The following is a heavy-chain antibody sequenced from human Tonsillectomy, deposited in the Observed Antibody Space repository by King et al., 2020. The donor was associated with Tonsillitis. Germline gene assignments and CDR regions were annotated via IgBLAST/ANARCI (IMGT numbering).Heavy chain of an antibody. D-gene: IGHD1-26*01. CDR1: GFTFDDYA. CDR3: AKDTGMWELKFFNY. V-gene: IGHV3-9*01. J-gene: IGHJ4*02. Sequence: VQLVESGGGLVQPGRSLRLSCAASGFTFDDYAMHWVRQAPGKGLEWVSGISWNSGSIGYADSVKGRFTISRDNAKNSLYLQMNSLRAEDTALYYCAKDTGMWELKFFNYGGQGPLVTVPS. CDR2: ISWNSGSI.